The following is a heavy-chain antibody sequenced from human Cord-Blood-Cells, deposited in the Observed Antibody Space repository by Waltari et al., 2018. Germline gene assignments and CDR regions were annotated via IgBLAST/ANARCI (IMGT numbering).Heavy chain of an antibody. CDR3: ARVDGGFDY. D-gene: IGHD2-15*01. J-gene: IGHJ4*02. Sequence: QVQLVESGGGVVQHGRSLSLSCAASGFTSSSYGMHWVRQAPGKGLEWVAVIWYDGSNKYYADSVKGRFTISRDNSKNTLYLQMNSLRAEDTAVYYCARVDGGFDYWGQGTLVTVSS. CDR1: GFTSSSYG. V-gene: IGHV3-33*01. CDR2: IWYDGSNK.